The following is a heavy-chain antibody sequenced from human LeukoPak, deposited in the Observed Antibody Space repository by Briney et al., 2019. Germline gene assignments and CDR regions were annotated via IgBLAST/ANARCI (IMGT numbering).Heavy chain of an antibody. V-gene: IGHV4-59*01. D-gene: IGHD6-19*01. Sequence: SETLSLTCTVSGGSISSYYWSWIRQPPGKGLEWIGYIYYSGSTNYNPSLKSRVTISVDTSKNQFSLKLSSVTAADTAVYYCARARNSSGWYEGPYYYYYGMDVWGQGTTVTVSS. CDR1: GGSISSYY. CDR2: IYYSGST. J-gene: IGHJ6*02. CDR3: ARARNSSGWYEGPYYYYYGMDV.